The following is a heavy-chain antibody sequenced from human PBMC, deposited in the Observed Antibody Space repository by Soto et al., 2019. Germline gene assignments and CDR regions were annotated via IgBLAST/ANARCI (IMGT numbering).Heavy chain of an antibody. D-gene: IGHD2-15*01. Sequence: EVKLLESGGGLVPPGGSLRLSCAASGFTFSSYAMSWVRQAPGKGLAWISRISSSGGSTHSADSVKGRFTISRDNSKNMLYLQMNSLRAEDTAIYYCAKDAYCTGDSCSPAWGQGTLVTVSS. CDR3: AKDAYCTGDSCSPA. V-gene: IGHV3-23*01. CDR1: GFTFSSYA. CDR2: ISSSGGST. J-gene: IGHJ5*02.